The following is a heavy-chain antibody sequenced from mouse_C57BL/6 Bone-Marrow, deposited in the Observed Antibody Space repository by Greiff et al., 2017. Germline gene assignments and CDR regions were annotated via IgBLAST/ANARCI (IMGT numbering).Heavy chain of an antibody. D-gene: IGHD1-1*02. CDR2: FHPYNDDT. Sequence: VKLMESGAELVKPGASVKMSCKASGYTFTTYPIEWMKQNHGKSLEWIGNFHPYNDDTKYNEKFKGKATLTVEKSSSTVYLELSRLTSDDSAVYYCARRPNRGSFGYFDVWGTGTTVTVSS. CDR3: ARRPNRGSFGYFDV. CDR1: GYTFTTYP. V-gene: IGHV1-47*01. J-gene: IGHJ1*03.